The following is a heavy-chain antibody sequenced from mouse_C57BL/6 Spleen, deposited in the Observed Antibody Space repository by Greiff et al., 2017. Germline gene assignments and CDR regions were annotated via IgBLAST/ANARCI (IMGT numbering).Heavy chain of an antibody. J-gene: IGHJ1*03. Sequence: EVKLVESGGGLVKPGGSLKLSCAASGFTFSSYAMSWVRQTPEKRLEWVATISDGGSYTYYPDNVKGRFTIYRDNAKHNLYLQMSHMKSEDTAMYYCARDGSYGSPWYFDVWGTGTTVTVSS. CDR3: ARDGSYGSPWYFDV. CDR1: GFTFSSYA. V-gene: IGHV5-4*01. D-gene: IGHD1-1*01. CDR2: ISDGGSYT.